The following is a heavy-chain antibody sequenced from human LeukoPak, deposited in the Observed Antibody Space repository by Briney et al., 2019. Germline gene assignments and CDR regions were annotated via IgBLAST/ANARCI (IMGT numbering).Heavy chain of an antibody. D-gene: IGHD2-2*01. CDR2: LNPNSGGT. CDR1: GYTFTGYY. Sequence: ASVKVSCKASGYTFTGYYMHWVRQAPGQGLEWMGWLNPNSGGTNYAQKFQGRVTMTRDTPISTAYMELSRLRSDDTAVYYCARVQSRVVAPGILYHWGQGTLVTVSS. CDR3: ARVQSRVVAPGILYH. V-gene: IGHV1-2*02. J-gene: IGHJ4*02.